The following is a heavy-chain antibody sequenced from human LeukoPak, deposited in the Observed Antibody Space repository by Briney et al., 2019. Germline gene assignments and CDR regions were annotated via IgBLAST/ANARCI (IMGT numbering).Heavy chain of an antibody. CDR1: GFSLSTSGLG. D-gene: IGHD1-1*01. Sequence: SGPTLVNPTQTLTLTCTFSGFSLSTSGLGVGWIRQPPGKPLEWLALVFWDDDKRFSPSLQNRVTITKDTSKNQVVLTLTNMDPVDAATYYCARMTTMKMRHFDFWGQGTLVTVSS. CDR2: VFWDDDK. CDR3: ARMTTMKMRHFDF. V-gene: IGHV2-5*02. J-gene: IGHJ4*02.